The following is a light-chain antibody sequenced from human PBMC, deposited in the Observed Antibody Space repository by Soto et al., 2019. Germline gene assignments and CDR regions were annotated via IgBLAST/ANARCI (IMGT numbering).Light chain of an antibody. Sequence: DIQMTQSPSTLSASVGDSVTLTCRSSQSISSCLAWYQQKPGKAPKLLIYDASSLESGVPSRFSGSGSGTEFTLTISSLQPDDFATYYCQQYNSYPITFGQGTRLEIK. J-gene: IGKJ5*01. CDR2: DAS. CDR1: QSISSC. CDR3: QQYNSYPIT. V-gene: IGKV1-5*01.